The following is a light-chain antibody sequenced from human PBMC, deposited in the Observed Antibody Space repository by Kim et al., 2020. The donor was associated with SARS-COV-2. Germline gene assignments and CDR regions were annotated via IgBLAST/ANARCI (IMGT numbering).Light chain of an antibody. CDR3: NSRDSNDNVV. CDR2: GKN. J-gene: IGLJ2*01. V-gene: IGLV3-19*01. Sequence: VALGQTVRITCQRDSLRSYYATWYHQKPGQAAILVIYGKNNRPSGIPDRFSGSSSGNTASLTITGTQAGDEADYYCNSRDSNDNVVFGGGTKLTVL. CDR1: SLRSYY.